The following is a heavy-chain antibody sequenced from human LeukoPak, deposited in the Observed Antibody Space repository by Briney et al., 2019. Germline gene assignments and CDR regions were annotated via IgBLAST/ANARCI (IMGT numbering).Heavy chain of an antibody. D-gene: IGHD6-13*01. J-gene: IGHJ6*03. CDR2: INPDSGGT. Sequence: GASVKVSCKASGYTFTGYYMHWVRQAPGQGLEWVGWINPDSGGTNYAQKFQGRVTMTRDTSIRTAYMELSRLRSDDTAVYYCAREGPPSAAGTRIYYYYYMDVWGKGTTVTVSS. V-gene: IGHV1-2*02. CDR1: GYTFTGYY. CDR3: AREGPPSAAGTRIYYYYYMDV.